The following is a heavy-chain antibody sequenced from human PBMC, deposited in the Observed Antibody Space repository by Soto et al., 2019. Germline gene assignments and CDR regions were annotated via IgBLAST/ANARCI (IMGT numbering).Heavy chain of an antibody. CDR1: GYTFRSFG. D-gene: IGHD3-16*01. CDR3: ARDKMIDDFGWGRLDF. CDR2: ISGYNGKT. Sequence: QVHLVQSGPEVKKPGASVKVSCKASGYTFRSFGVSWVRQSPGQGPEWMGWISGYNGKTKYAQKVQGRVTMTTDTTTNTAYMELRSLRSDDAAVYYCARDKMIDDFGWGRLDFWGQGTVVTVSA. J-gene: IGHJ4*02. V-gene: IGHV1-18*04.